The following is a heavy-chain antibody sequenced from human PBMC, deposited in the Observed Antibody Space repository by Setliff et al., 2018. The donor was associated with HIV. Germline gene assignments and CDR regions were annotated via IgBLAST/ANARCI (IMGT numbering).Heavy chain of an antibody. CDR2: INPNSGGT. CDR1: GGTFSSYA. J-gene: IGHJ4*02. D-gene: IGHD3-9*01. V-gene: IGHV1-2*06. CDR3: LREICITIFWGPEAGSCYFDY. Sequence: ASVKVSCKASGGTFSSYAISWVRQAPGQGLEWMGRINPNSGGTNYAQKFQGKFTMTRDTSISTAYMELSSLRSDDTAVYYCLREICITIFWGPEAGSCYFDYWGQGTLVTVS.